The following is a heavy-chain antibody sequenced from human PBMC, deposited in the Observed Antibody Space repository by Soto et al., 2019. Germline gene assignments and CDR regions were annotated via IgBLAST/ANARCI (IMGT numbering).Heavy chain of an antibody. CDR3: ARELRDPRSDWFDP. D-gene: IGHD3-16*01. CDR1: GFTFSSYS. CDR2: ISSSSSYI. Sequence: PGGSLRLSCAASGFTFSSYSMNWVRQAPGKGLEWVSSISSSSSYIYYADSVKGRFTISRDNAKNSLYLQMNSLRAEDTAVYYCARELRDPRSDWFDPWGQRTLVTVS. V-gene: IGHV3-21*01. J-gene: IGHJ5*02.